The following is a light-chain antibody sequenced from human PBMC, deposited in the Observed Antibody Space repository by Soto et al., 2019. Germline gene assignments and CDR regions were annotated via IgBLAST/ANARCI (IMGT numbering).Light chain of an antibody. CDR1: QSVSRNS. CDR2: AAS. J-gene: IGKJ3*01. V-gene: IGKV3-20*01. CDR3: QQYGTSPPT. Sequence: EIVLTQSPGTLSLSPGERATLSCRASQSVSRNSLAWYQQQPGQAPRLLIYAASSRATDIPDRFSGSGSGTVFTLIVSRLETEDFAVYFCQQYGTSPPTFGPGTKVDIK.